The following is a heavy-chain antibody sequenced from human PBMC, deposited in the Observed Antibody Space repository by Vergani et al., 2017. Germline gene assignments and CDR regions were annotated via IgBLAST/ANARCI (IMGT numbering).Heavy chain of an antibody. J-gene: IGHJ3*02. V-gene: IGHV4-59*01. D-gene: IGHD3-3*01. CDR2: IYYSGST. CDR3: ARDQGERITIFGVVRGYAFDI. CDR1: GGSISSYY. Sequence: QVQLQESGPGLVKPSETLSLTCTVPGGSISSYYWSWIRQPPGKGLEWIGYIYYSGSTNYNPSLKSRVTISVDTPKNQFSLKLSAVTAADTAVYDCARDQGERITIFGVVRGYAFDIWGQGTMVTVSS.